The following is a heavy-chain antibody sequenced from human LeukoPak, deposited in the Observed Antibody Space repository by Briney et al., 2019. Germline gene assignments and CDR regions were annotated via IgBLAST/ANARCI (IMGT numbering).Heavy chain of an antibody. D-gene: IGHD5-18*01. V-gene: IGHV3-23*01. J-gene: IGHJ6*02. CDR2: ISGSGGST. CDR3: ARDPVAIQLWPTPTYGMDV. CDR1: GFTFSSYA. Sequence: GGSLRLSCAASGFTFSSYAMSWVRQAPGKGLEWVSAISGSGGSTYYADSVKGRFTISRDNSKNTLYLQLNSLRAEDTAVYYCARDPVAIQLWPTPTYGMDVWGQGTTVTVSS.